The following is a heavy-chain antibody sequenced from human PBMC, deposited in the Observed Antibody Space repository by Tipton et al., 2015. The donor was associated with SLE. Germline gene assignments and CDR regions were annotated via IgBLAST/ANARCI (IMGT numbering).Heavy chain of an antibody. CDR1: GFTFSSYE. CDR3: ARGGKWQVGATRGYYAMDV. D-gene: IGHD1-26*01. V-gene: IGHV3-48*03. Sequence: SLRLSCAASGFTFSSYEMNWVRQAPGKGLEWVSYISSSGSTIYYADSVRGRFTISRDNAKNSLFLQMDSLRAEDTAVYYCARGGKWQVGATRGYYAMDVWGQGTTVTVSS. J-gene: IGHJ6*02. CDR2: ISSSGSTI.